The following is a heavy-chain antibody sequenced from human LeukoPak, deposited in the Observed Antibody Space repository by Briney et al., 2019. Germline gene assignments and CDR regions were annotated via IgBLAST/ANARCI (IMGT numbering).Heavy chain of an antibody. CDR3: ARLRYYDSSGFDAFDI. J-gene: IGHJ3*02. D-gene: IGHD3-22*01. V-gene: IGHV4-59*08. CDR1: GGSISSYY. CDR2: IYYSGST. Sequence: PSETLSLTCTVSGGSISSYYWGWIRQPPGKGLEWIGYIYYSGSTNYNPSLKSRVTISVDTSKNQFSLKLSSVTAADTAVYYCARLRYYDSSGFDAFDIWGQGTMVTVSS.